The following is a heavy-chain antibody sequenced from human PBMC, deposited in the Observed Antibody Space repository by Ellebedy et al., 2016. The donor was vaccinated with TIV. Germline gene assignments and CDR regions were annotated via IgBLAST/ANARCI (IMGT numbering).Heavy chain of an antibody. V-gene: IGHV4-34*01. CDR2: INDGGST. D-gene: IGHD5-18*01. J-gene: IGHJ5*02. CDR1: GGSFSGYY. Sequence: SETLSLTXAVYGGSFSGYYWTWIRQPPGGGLEWIGEINDGGSTNYNPSLKSRVTISVDTSKNQFSLKLSSVTAADTAVYYCARGRGYSYGLQGVRNWFDPWGQGTLVTVSS. CDR3: ARGRGYSYGLQGVRNWFDP.